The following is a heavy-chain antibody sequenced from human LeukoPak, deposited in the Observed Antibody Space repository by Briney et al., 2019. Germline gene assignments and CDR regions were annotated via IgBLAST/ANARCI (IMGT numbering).Heavy chain of an antibody. J-gene: IGHJ5*02. V-gene: IGHV4-38-2*02. Sequence: PSETLSLTCTVSGYSISSGYYWGWIRQPPGKGLEWIGSIYHSGSTYYNPSLKSRVTISVDTSKNQFSLKLSSVTAADTAVYYCARILAAHDILTGHTQYNWFDPWGQGTLVTVSS. CDR1: GYSISSGYY. D-gene: IGHD3-9*01. CDR2: IYHSGST. CDR3: ARILAAHDILTGHTQYNWFDP.